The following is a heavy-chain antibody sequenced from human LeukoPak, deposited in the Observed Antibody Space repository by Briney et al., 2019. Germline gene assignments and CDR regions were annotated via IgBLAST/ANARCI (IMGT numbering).Heavy chain of an antibody. V-gene: IGHV3-7*03. CDR3: ASRNNNWGSAFDI. J-gene: IGHJ3*02. CDR2: IKQDGSEK. Sequence: GGSLRLSCAASGFTFSSYWMSWVRQAPGKGLEWVANIKQDGSEKYYVDSVKGRFTISGDNAKNSLYLQMNSLRAEDTAVYYGASRNNNWGSAFDIWGQGTMVTVSS. CDR1: GFTFSSYW. D-gene: IGHD7-27*01.